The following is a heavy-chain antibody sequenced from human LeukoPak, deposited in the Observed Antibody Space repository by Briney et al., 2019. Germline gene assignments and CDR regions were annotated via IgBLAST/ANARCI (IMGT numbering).Heavy chain of an antibody. CDR2: IWYDGSNK. V-gene: IGHV3-33*01. CDR1: GFTFSSYG. D-gene: IGHD3-22*01. CDR3: ARIGDSSGLDY. J-gene: IGHJ4*02. Sequence: GRSLRLSCAASGFTFSSYGMHWVRQAPGKGLEWVAVIWYDGSNKYYADSVKGRFTISRDNSKNTLYLQMNSLRAEDTAVYYCARIGDSSGLDYWGQGTLVTVSS.